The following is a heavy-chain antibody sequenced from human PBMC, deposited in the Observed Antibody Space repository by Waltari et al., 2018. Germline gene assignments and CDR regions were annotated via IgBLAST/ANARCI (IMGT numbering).Heavy chain of an antibody. CDR1: GASITGYY. CDR2: IYTSGTT. Sequence: QVQLQESGPGLVRPSGTLSLTCSVSGASITGYYWPWIRQSAGKGLEWVGRIYTSGTTHYNPSLKSRVIISVDTSKNQFSLNLNSVTAADTAVYYCARDRGWFGEGNSYFYMDSWGKGTTVTVSS. J-gene: IGHJ6*03. D-gene: IGHD3-10*01. CDR3: ARDRGWFGEGNSYFYMDS. V-gene: IGHV4-4*07.